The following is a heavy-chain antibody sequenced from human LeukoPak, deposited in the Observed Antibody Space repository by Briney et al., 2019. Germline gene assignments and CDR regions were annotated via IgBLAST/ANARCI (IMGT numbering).Heavy chain of an antibody. D-gene: IGHD3-10*01. J-gene: IGHJ6*03. CDR1: GGSFSGYY. Sequence: SETLSLTCAVYGGSFSGYYWSWLRQPPGKGLEWIGEINDIGNTNYYPSLRSRVTISVDTSKNQFSPSLTSPSAADTAVFFCARLGSVGYYNYQYMDIWGNGTTVTVSS. CDR3: ARLGSVGYYNYQYMDI. V-gene: IGHV4-34*01. CDR2: INDIGNT.